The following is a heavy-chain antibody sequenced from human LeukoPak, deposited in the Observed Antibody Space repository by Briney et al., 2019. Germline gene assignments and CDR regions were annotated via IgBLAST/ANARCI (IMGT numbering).Heavy chain of an antibody. CDR2: ISPNSGGT. CDR3: AVVDTAMVTFDY. J-gene: IGHJ4*02. V-gene: IGHV1-2*06. D-gene: IGHD5-18*01. Sequence: ASVKVSCKASGYTFTGYYMHWVRQAPGQGLEWMGRISPNSGGTNYAQKFQGRVTMTRDTSISTAYMELSRLRSDDTAVYYCAVVDTAMVTFDYWGQGTLVTVSS. CDR1: GYTFTGYY.